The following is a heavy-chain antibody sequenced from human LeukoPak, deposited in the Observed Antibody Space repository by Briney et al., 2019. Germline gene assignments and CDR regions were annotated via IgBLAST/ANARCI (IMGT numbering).Heavy chain of an antibody. CDR3: ARYWGLGTQRGYDF. D-gene: IGHD3-16*01. J-gene: IGHJ4*02. Sequence: SQTLSLTCAISGDSVSSNSAAWNWIRQSPSRGLEWLGRTYYRSKWYNDYAVSVKSRITINPDTSKNQFSLQLNSVTPGDTAVYYCARYWGLGTQRGYDFWGQGTLVTVSS. CDR2: TYYRSKWYN. CDR1: GDSVSSNSAA. V-gene: IGHV6-1*01.